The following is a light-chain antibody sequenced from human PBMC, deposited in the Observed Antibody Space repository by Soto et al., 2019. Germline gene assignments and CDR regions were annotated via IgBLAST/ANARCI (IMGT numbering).Light chain of an antibody. CDR2: EVS. V-gene: IGLV2-14*01. CDR3: TSYTSSSIFYV. J-gene: IGLJ1*01. Sequence: QAVVTQPASVSGSPGQSITISCTGTSSDVGGYNFVSWFQHHPGKAPKVMIYEVSNRPSGVSNRFSGSKSGNTASLTISGLQAEDEADYYCTSYTSSSIFYVFGTGTRVTVL. CDR1: SSDVGGYNF.